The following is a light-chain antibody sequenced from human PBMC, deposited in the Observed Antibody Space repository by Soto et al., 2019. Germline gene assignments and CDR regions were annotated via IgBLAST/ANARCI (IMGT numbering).Light chain of an antibody. V-gene: IGLV2-8*01. CDR2: EVS. J-gene: IGLJ3*02. CDR3: SSTAGNNNLV. CDR1: RSDVGGHNY. Sequence: QSALTQSPSASGSPGQSVTISCTGTRSDVGGHNYVSWYQHHPGKAPKLIIYEVSKRPSGVPDRFSGSKSGNTASLTVSGLQAEDEAVYYCSSTAGNNNLVFGGGTKLTVL.